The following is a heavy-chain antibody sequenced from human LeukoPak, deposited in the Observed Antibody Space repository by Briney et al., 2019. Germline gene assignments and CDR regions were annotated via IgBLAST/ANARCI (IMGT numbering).Heavy chain of an antibody. CDR3: ARHPEGGDNWFDP. D-gene: IGHD2-21*01. CDR1: GGSIYSGTYY. J-gene: IGHJ5*02. Sequence: SETLSLTCSVSGGSIYSGTYYWSWIRQPAGKGLEWIGRIYTSGSTNYHPSLKSRVTVSLDISKNQFSLKLSSVTAADTAVYYCARHPEGGDNWFDPWGQGTLVTVSS. V-gene: IGHV4-61*02. CDR2: IYTSGST.